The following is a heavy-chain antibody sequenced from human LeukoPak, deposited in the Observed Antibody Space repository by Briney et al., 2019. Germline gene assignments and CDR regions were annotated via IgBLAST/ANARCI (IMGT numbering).Heavy chain of an antibody. Sequence: PGGSLRLSCAASGFTFSSYAMSCVREAPARGLEWVSSLRGNGDTFYADSVKGRFTLSRDESRNTVYLHLNNLRVEDTAVYYCAKASWVASADAVLWGQGTVVTVSS. D-gene: IGHD3-16*01. CDR1: GFTFSSYA. J-gene: IGHJ4*02. CDR3: AKASWVASADAVL. V-gene: IGHV3-23*01. CDR2: LRGNGDT.